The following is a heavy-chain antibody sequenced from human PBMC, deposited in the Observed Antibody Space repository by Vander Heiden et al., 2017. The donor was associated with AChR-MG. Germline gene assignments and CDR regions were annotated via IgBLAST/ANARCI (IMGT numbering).Heavy chain of an antibody. V-gene: IGHV4-39*01. CDR1: GGSISSSSYY. J-gene: IGHJ6*02. CDR3: ARQIVITIFGVVIPNGMDV. Sequence: QLQLQESGPGLVKPSETLSLTCTVPGGSISSSSYYWGWIRQPPGKGLEWIGSIYYSGSTYYNPSLKSRVTISVDTSKNQFSLKLSSVTAADTAVYYCARQIVITIFGVVIPNGMDVWGQGTTVTVSS. CDR2: IYYSGST. D-gene: IGHD3-3*01.